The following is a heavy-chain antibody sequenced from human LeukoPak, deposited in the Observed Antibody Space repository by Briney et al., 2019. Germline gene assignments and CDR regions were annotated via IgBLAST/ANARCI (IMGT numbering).Heavy chain of an antibody. CDR2: INPNSGGT. J-gene: IGHJ4*02. V-gene: IGHV1-2*02. D-gene: IGHD6-19*01. CDR3: ARGDSWLVLV. CDR1: GYTFIYYD. Sequence: ASVKVSCKASGYTFIYYDMHWVRQAPGQGLEWMGWINPNSGGTNYAQKFQGRVTMTRDTSISAAYMELSRLRSDDTAVYYCARGDSWLVLVWGQGTLVTVSS.